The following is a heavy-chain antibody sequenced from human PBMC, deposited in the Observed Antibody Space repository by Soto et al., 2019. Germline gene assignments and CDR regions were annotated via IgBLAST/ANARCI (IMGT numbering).Heavy chain of an antibody. CDR3: AHSSGWYGRGYYYYCMDV. Sequence: GGSLRLSCAASGFTVSSNYMSWVRQAPGKGLEWVSVIYSGGSTYYADSVKGRFTISRDNSKNTLYLQMNSLRAEDTAVYYCAHSSGWYGRGYYYYCMDVWGKGTTVTVSS. CDR2: IYSGGST. J-gene: IGHJ6*03. V-gene: IGHV3-66*01. CDR1: GFTVSSNY. D-gene: IGHD6-19*01.